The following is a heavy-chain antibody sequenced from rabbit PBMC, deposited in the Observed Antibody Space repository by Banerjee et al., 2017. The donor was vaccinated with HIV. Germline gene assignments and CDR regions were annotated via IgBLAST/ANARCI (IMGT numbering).Heavy chain of an antibody. CDR3: ARDLTSVIGWNFNL. V-gene: IGHV1S40*01. J-gene: IGHJ4*01. CDR2: IDTGSSGFT. Sequence: QSLEESGGDLVKPGASLTLTCTASGFSFSRGYYMCWVRQAPGKGLEWIVCIDTGSSGFTYFASWAKGRFTISRTSSTTVTLQMTSLTAADTATYFCARDLTSVIGWNFNLWGPGTLVTVS. CDR1: GFSFSRGYY. D-gene: IGHD2-1*01.